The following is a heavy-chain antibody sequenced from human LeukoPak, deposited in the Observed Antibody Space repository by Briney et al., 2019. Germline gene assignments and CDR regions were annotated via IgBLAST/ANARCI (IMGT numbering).Heavy chain of an antibody. CDR2: IYTSGST. CDR3: AREFTIFGAFDI. D-gene: IGHD3-3*01. Sequence: PSQTLSLTCTGSGGSISSGSYYWSWIRQPAGKGLEWIGRIYTSGSTNYNPSLKSRVTISVDTSKNQFPLKLSSVTAADTAVYYCAREFTIFGAFDIWGQGTMVTVSS. V-gene: IGHV4-61*02. CDR1: GGSISSGSYY. J-gene: IGHJ3*02.